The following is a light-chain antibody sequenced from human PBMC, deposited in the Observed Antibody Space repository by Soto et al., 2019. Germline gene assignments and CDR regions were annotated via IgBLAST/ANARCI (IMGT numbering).Light chain of an antibody. Sequence: QSALTQPASVSGSPGQSITISCTGTSSDVGGHNYVSWYQQYPGKAPNLIISEVTNRPSGVSNRFSGSKSGNTASLTISGLQAEDEADYYCSSYTSSTTLVFGGGTKLTVL. CDR3: SSYTSSTTLV. J-gene: IGLJ3*02. V-gene: IGLV2-14*01. CDR2: EVT. CDR1: SSDVGGHNY.